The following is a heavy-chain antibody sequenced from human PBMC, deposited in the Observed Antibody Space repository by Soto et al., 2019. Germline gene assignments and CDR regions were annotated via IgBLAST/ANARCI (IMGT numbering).Heavy chain of an antibody. V-gene: IGHV3-30*18. CDR2: ISYDGSNK. CDR3: AKDRFWSGTVARPIDS. J-gene: IGHJ4*02. Sequence: QVQLVESGGGVVQPGRSLRLSCAASGFTFSSYGMHWVRQAPGKGLEWVAVISYDGSNKYYADSVTGRFTISRDNSKNPLYLQMNRLRAEDTAVYYCAKDRFWSGTVARPIDSWGQGTLVTVSS. CDR1: GFTFSSYG. D-gene: IGHD3-3*01.